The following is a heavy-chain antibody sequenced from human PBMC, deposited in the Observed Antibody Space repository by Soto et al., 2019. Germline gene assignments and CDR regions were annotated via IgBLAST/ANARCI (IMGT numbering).Heavy chain of an antibody. V-gene: IGHV4-59*01. CDR2: IYYSGST. CDR1: GGSIISYY. J-gene: IGHJ4*02. Sequence: PSETLSLTCTVSGGSIISYYLSWIRQRPGKGLEWIGYIYYSGSTNYNPSLKSRVTISVDTSKNQFSLKLSSVTAADTAVYYCVRASPEDHFDYWGQGTLVTVSS. CDR3: VRASPEDHFDY.